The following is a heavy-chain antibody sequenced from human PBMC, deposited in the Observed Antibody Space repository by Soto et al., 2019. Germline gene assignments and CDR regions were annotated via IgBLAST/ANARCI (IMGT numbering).Heavy chain of an antibody. CDR3: ARGHVDTAMVANWFDP. J-gene: IGHJ5*02. D-gene: IGHD5-18*01. V-gene: IGHV4-34*01. CDR2: INHSGST. Sequence: SETLSLTCAVYGGSFSGYYWSWIRQPPGKGLEWIGEINHSGSTNYNPSLKSRVTISVDTSKNQFSLKLSSVTAADTAVYYCARGHVDTAMVANWFDPWGQGTLVTVSS. CDR1: GGSFSGYY.